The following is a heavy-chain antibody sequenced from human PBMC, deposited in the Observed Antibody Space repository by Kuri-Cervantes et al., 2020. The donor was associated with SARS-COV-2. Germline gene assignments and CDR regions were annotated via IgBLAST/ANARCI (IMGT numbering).Heavy chain of an antibody. Sequence: SQTLSLTCAVDGGSFIGYFWRWVRQPPGKGLEWIGEINHSGRTNYNPSLKSRVTISVDTSKNQFSLKLRSVTAADTSVYYCARVWYSGYETLDYWGQGTLVTVSS. CDR1: GGSFIGYF. CDR3: ARVWYSGYETLDY. J-gene: IGHJ4*02. V-gene: IGHV4-34*01. CDR2: INHSGRT. D-gene: IGHD5-12*01.